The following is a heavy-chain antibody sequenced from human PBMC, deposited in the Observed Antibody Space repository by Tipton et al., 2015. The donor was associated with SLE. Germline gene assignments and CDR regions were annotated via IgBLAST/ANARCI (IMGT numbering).Heavy chain of an antibody. CDR3: ARLVSWPYYFDY. Sequence: TLSLTCTVSGTSISSYYWIWIRQPPGKGLEWIGSIYYSGSTYYNPSLKSRVTISVDTSKNQFSLKLSSVTAADTAVYYCARLVSWPYYFDYWGQGTLVTVSS. CDR1: GTSISSYY. D-gene: IGHD6-13*01. J-gene: IGHJ4*02. V-gene: IGHV4-39*07. CDR2: IYYSGST.